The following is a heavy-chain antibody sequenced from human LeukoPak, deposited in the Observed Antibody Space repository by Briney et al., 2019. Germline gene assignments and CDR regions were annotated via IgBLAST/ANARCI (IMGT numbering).Heavy chain of an antibody. V-gene: IGHV3-30*18. Sequence: GGSLRLSCAASGFTLSSYGMHWVRQAPGKGLEWVAVISSDGSNKYCEDSVKGRFTISRDRSKNTLYLQMNSLRADDTAIYYCAKDTSMVIDYWGQGTLVTVSS. CDR3: AKDTSMVIDY. J-gene: IGHJ4*02. CDR1: GFTLSSYG. CDR2: ISSDGSNK. D-gene: IGHD5-18*01.